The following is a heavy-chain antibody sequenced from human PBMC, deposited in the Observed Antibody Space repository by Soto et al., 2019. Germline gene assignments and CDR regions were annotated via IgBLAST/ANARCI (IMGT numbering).Heavy chain of an antibody. J-gene: IGHJ6*02. CDR1: GGTFSSYA. Sequence: SVKVSCKASGGTFSSYAISWVRQAPGQGLEWMGGIIPIFGTANYAQKFQGRVTITADESTSTAYMELSSLRSEDPAVYYCARAKESSYDFWSGYRYYYYGLDVWG. CDR3: ARAKESSYDFWSGYRYYYYGLDV. V-gene: IGHV1-69*13. D-gene: IGHD3-3*01. CDR2: IIPIFGTA.